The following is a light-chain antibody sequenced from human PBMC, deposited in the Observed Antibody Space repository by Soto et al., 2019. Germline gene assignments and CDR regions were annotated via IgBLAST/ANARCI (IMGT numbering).Light chain of an antibody. CDR3: QQYGSSRWT. CDR1: QSVSGSY. CDR2: GAS. J-gene: IGKJ1*01. V-gene: IGKV3-20*01. Sequence: EIVLTQSPGTLSLSPGERATLSCRASQSVSGSYLAWYQQRPGQAPRLLIYGASSRATGISDRFSGSGSGTDFTLTITRLVPEDCAVYYCQQYGSSRWTFGRGTKVEIK.